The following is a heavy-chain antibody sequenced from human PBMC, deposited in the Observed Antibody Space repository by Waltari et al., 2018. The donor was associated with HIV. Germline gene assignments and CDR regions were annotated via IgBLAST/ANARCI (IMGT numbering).Heavy chain of an antibody. Sequence: WIRQPPGKGLEWIGYISQSGTTYYNPSLQSRVTISLDRSKNQFSLKLRSVTAADTAVYYCARDRLSVTTRGGYYYGLDVWGQGTTVTVSS. D-gene: IGHD4-17*01. CDR3: ARDRLSVTTRGGYYYGLDV. J-gene: IGHJ6*02. V-gene: IGHV4-30-2*01. CDR2: ISQSGTT.